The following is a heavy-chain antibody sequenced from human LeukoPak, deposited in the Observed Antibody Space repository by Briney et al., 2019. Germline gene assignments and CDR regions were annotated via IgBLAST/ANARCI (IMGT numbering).Heavy chain of an antibody. CDR2: IWYDGSRK. CDR1: GFTFSAYG. J-gene: IGHJ3*01. Sequence: GGSVRLSCAASGFTFSAYGMRWVRQAPGKGLEWVAVIWYDGSRKYYADSVKGRFTISRDNSKNTLYLQMNSLRAEDTAVYYCARCTAAEAFDFWGRGTMLTVSS. CDR3: ARCTAAEAFDF. V-gene: IGHV3-33*01. D-gene: IGHD6-25*01.